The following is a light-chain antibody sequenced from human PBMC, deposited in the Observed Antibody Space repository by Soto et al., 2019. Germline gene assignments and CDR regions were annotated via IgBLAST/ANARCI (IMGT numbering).Light chain of an antibody. J-gene: IGLJ2*01. Sequence: SVLTQPPSASGTPGQRVTISCSGSSSNIGSNYVYWYQQLPGTAPKLLIYRNNQRPSGVPDRFSGSKSGTSASLAISGLRSEDEADYYCAAWDDSLSGPVVFGGGTKLTVL. CDR1: SSNIGSNY. V-gene: IGLV1-47*01. CDR2: RNN. CDR3: AAWDDSLSGPVV.